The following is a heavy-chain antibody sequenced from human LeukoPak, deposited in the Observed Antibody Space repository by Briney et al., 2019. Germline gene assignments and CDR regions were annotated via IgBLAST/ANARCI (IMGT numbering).Heavy chain of an antibody. V-gene: IGHV4-59*02. CDR2: VYYSGST. D-gene: IGHD3-3*01. J-gene: IGHJ6*02. CDR3: ARGGTLYDFWSGPSYYYYYGMDV. Sequence: SETLSLTCVVSGGSVSGYYWGWIRQPPGRGLEWIGYVYYSGSTNYNPSLKSRVTISVDTSKNQFSLKLSSVTAADTAVYYCARGGTLYDFWSGPSYYYYYGMDVWGQGTTVTVSS. CDR1: GGSVSGYY.